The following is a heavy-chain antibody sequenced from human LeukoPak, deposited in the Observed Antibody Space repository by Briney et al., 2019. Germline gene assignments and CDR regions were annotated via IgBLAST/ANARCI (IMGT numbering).Heavy chain of an antibody. CDR3: ARDDYYGSGSYYS. J-gene: IGHJ5*02. Sequence: GGSLRLFCAACGFTFSSYWMHWVRQAPGKGLVWVSRINSDGSSTSYADSVKGRFTISRDNAKNTLYLQMNSLRAEDTAVYYCARDDYYGSGSYYSWGQGTLVTVSS. D-gene: IGHD3-10*01. CDR1: GFTFSSYW. CDR2: INSDGSST. V-gene: IGHV3-74*01.